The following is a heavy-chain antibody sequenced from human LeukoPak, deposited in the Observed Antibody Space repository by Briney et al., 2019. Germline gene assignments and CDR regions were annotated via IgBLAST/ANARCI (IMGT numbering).Heavy chain of an antibody. CDR1: GFTFSSYG. J-gene: IGHJ4*02. D-gene: IGHD3-10*01. V-gene: IGHV3-33*01. Sequence: GGSLRLSCAAPGFTFSSYGMHWVRQAPGKGLGWVAVIWYDGSNKYYADSVKGRFTISRDNSKNTLYLQMNSLESEDTAVYHCTAELGIWYGARYFDYWGQGSPVTVSS. CDR3: TAELGIWYGARYFDY. CDR2: IWYDGSNK.